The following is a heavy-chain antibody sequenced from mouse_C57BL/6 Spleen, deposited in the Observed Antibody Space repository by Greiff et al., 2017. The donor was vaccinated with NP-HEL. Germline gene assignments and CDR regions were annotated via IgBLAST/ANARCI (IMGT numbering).Heavy chain of an antibody. CDR1: GYTFTSYW. CDR3: ARCDTTVVGAMDY. J-gene: IGHJ4*01. Sequence: QVQLQQSGAELVRPGTSVKLSCKASGYTFTSYWMHWVKQRPGQGLEWIGVIDPSDSYTNYNQKFKGKATLTVDTSSSTAYMQLSSLTSEDSAVYYCARCDTTVVGAMDYWGQGTSVTVSS. CDR2: IDPSDSYT. V-gene: IGHV1-59*01. D-gene: IGHD1-1*01.